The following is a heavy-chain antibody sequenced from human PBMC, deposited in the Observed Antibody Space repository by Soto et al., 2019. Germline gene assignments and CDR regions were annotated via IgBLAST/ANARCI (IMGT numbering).Heavy chain of an antibody. CDR1: GYIFVNYG. J-gene: IGHJ6*02. D-gene: IGHD3-16*01. CDR3: VMVNNYVTPTPQDV. V-gene: IGHV1-18*01. Sequence: QVQLVQSGDEVKKPGASVKVSCKASGYIFVNYGIAWVRQAPGQGLEWMGWISPYTGNTHSATKVQGRLTMTTDTSTSTAYMDLGSLTSDDTAVYYCVMVNNYVTPTPQDVWGQGTSVTVSS. CDR2: ISPYTGNT.